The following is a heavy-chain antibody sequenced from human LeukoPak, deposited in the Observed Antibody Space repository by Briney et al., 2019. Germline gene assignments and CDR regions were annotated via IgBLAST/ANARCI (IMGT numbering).Heavy chain of an antibody. Sequence: PGGSLRLSCAASGFTFSSYAMHWVRQAPGKGLEWVAVISYDGSNKYYADSVKGRFTISRDNSKNALYLQMNSLRAEDTAVYYCARGGLNRLAAPLGYWGQGTLVTVSS. D-gene: IGHD6-13*01. J-gene: IGHJ4*02. CDR2: ISYDGSNK. CDR1: GFTFSSYA. V-gene: IGHV3-30*04. CDR3: ARGGLNRLAAPLGY.